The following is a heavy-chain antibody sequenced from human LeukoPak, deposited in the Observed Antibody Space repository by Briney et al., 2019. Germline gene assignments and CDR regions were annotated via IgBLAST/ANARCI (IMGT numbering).Heavy chain of an antibody. J-gene: IGHJ5*02. CDR3: ARGGLPARSWFDP. CDR1: GYTSTSYY. CDR2: INPSSGRT. Sequence: TVKVSCEASGYTSTSYYMNWVRHAPGQGLEWMGIINPSSGRTTYAQKFQGRVTMTRDTSTSTVHMELTSLRSEDTAVFYCARGGLPARSWFDPWGQGTLVTVSS. D-gene: IGHD3/OR15-3a*01. V-gene: IGHV1-46*01.